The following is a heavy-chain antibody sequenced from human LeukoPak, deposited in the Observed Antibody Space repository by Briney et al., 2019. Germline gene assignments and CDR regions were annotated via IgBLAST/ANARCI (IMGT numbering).Heavy chain of an antibody. CDR3: ARGGQAKRGYSYGSNPKALYYFDY. D-gene: IGHD5-18*01. V-gene: IGHV4-39*07. Sequence: SETLSLTCTVSGGSLSSSSYYWGWIRQPPGKGLEWIGSIYYSGSTYYNPSLKSRVTISVDTSKNQFSLKLSSVTAADTAVYYCARGGQAKRGYSYGSNPKALYYFDYWGQGTLVTVSS. CDR2: IYYSGST. J-gene: IGHJ4*02. CDR1: GGSLSSSSYY.